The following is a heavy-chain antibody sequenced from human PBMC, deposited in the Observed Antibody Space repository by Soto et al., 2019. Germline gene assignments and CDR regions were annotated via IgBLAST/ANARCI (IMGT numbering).Heavy chain of an antibody. V-gene: IGHV3-30-3*01. J-gene: IGHJ5*02. Sequence: QVQLVESGGGVVQPGRSLRLSCAASGFTFSSYAMHWVRQAPGKGLEWVAVISYDGSNKYYADSVKGRFTISRDNSKNTLYLQMNSLRAEDTAVYYCARARLRLGELSLFWFDPWGQGTLVTVSS. CDR1: GFTFSSYA. D-gene: IGHD3-16*02. CDR2: ISYDGSNK. CDR3: ARARLRLGELSLFWFDP.